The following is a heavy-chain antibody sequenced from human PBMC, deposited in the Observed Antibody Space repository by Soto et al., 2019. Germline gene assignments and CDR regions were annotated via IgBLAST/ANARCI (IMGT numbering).Heavy chain of an antibody. V-gene: IGHV3-33*01. J-gene: IGHJ3*01. CDR3: AMDYGDYPSPGPLDN. CDR2: IWYDGSNK. CDR1: GFTFSSYG. D-gene: IGHD4-17*01. Sequence: QVQLVESGGGVVQPGRSLRLSCAASGFTFSSYGMHWVRQAPGKGLEWVAVIWYDGSNKYYADSVKGRFTIARDNSKNTLYLQMNSLTAEDTAVYYCAMDYGDYPSPGPLDNRGKGTLVTVSS.